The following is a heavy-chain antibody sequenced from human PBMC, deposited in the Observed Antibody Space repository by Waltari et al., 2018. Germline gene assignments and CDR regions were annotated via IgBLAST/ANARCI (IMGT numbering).Heavy chain of an antibody. CDR2: IYAGGGS. J-gene: IGHJ3*01. CDR3: ATLGAYLGAFDV. V-gene: IGHV3-53*02. CDR1: GFIVSSNY. Sequence: EVQLVETGGGLIQPGGSLRLSCAVSGFIVSSNYMSWVRQAPGKGLEWVSVIYAGGGSYSANSVRGRFTISRDNSKNTLYLEMNPLRADETAVYYCATLGAYLGAFDVWGQGTMVTVSS. D-gene: IGHD3-16*01.